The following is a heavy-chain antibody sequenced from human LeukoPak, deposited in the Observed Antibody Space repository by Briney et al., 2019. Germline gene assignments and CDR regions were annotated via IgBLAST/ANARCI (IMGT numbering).Heavy chain of an antibody. CDR3: ARREYSSGWLDY. CDR1: GGSISSYY. V-gene: IGHV4-59*01. J-gene: IGHJ4*02. D-gene: IGHD6-19*01. Sequence: SETLSLTCTVSGGSISSYYWCWIRQRPGTGLEWIGYIYYSGSTNYNPSLKSRVTISVDASKNQFSLKLSSVTAADTAEYSCARREYSSGWLDYWGQGTLVTVSS. CDR2: IYYSGST.